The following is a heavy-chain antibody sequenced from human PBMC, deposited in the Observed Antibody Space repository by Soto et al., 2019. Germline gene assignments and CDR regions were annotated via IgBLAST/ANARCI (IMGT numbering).Heavy chain of an antibody. J-gene: IGHJ4*02. CDR3: TTDLRDYGDYANFDY. D-gene: IGHD4-17*01. V-gene: IGHV1-18*01. CDR1: GYTFTAYG. Sequence: VXSVKVSCKTSGYTFTAYGLAWLRQAPVQRPEWMGWVGTNNDNTNYSEKFQGRVTMTTDTSTATTYMELRSLRSDDTAVYYCTTDLRDYGDYANFDYWGQGTLVTVSS. CDR2: VGTNNDNT.